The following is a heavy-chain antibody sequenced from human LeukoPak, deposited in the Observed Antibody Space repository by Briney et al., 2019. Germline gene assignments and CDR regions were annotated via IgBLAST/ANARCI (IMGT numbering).Heavy chain of an antibody. CDR2: VNHSGYT. J-gene: IGHJ4*02. V-gene: IGHV4-34*01. D-gene: IGHD4-17*01. CDR1: GVSFSTYY. CDR3: ARQLYGSDC. Sequence: SETLSLTCDVSGVSFSTYYWSWTRQSPEKGLEWIGEVNHSGYTNLNPSLKSRVTISVDTSKNQFSLKLSSVTAADTAVYYCARQLYGSDCWGQGTLVTVSS.